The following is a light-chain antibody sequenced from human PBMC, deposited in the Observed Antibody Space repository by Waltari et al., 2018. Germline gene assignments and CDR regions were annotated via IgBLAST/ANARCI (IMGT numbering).Light chain of an antibody. J-gene: IGLJ2*01. CDR3: QVWDSSSDHVV. V-gene: IGLV3-21*03. CDR1: NIGSKS. Sequence: SYVLTQPPSVSVAPGKTARITCGGHNIGSKSEQWYQQKPGQAPGLVVYDDSDRPSGIPERFSGSNSGNTATLTISRVEAGDEADYYCQVWDSSSDHVVFGGGTKLTVL. CDR2: DDS.